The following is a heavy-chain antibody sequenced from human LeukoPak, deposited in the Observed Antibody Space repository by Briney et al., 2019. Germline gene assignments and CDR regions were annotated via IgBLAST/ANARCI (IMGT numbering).Heavy chain of an antibody. CDR3: TRDRNSPDSFDT. J-gene: IGHJ3*02. CDR1: GFTFGDYA. D-gene: IGHD1-7*01. CDR2: IRSKAYGGTT. V-gene: IGHV3-49*04. Sequence: PGRSLRLSCTASGFTFGDYAMSWVRQAPGKGLEWVGFIRSKAYGGTTEYAASVKGRFTISRDDSKSIAYLQMNSLKTEDTAVYYCTRDRNSPDSFDTWGQGTRAPVSS.